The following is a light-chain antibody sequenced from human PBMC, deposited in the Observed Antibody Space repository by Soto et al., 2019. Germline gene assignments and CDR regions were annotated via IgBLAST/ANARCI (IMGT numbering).Light chain of an antibody. J-gene: IGKJ1*01. V-gene: IGKV1-5*03. Sequence: DIQMTQSPSTLSASVGDRVTITCRASQSISSWLAWYQQKPGKAPKLLIYKASDLESGVPSRFSGSGSGTEFTLTIRSLLPDDFGTYYCQQYKNYWTFGQGTKVEIK. CDR2: KAS. CDR3: QQYKNYWT. CDR1: QSISSW.